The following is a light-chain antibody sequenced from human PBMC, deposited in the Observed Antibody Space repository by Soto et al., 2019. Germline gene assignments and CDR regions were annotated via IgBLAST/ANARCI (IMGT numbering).Light chain of an antibody. Sequence: DIVMTQSPDSLAVSLGERATINCEASQSIFHRSNNKNYLAWYQQKPGQPPKLLIYWASTRESGVPDRFSGSGSGTDFTLAISSLQADDVAVYFCQQYFSTPLTFGGGTKVEIK. V-gene: IGKV4-1*01. CDR2: WAS. CDR3: QQYFSTPLT. J-gene: IGKJ4*01. CDR1: QSIFHRSNNKNY.